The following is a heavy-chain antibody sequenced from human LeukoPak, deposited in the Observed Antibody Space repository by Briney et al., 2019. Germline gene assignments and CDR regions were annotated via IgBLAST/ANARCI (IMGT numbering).Heavy chain of an antibody. V-gene: IGHV3-48*01. J-gene: IGHJ4*02. CDR1: GFTFSSYS. CDR3: IVFAVTGTLGFDY. Sequence: GGSLRLSCAASGFTFSSYSMNWVRQAPGKGLEWVSYISSSSSTIYYVDSVKGRFTISRDNAKNSLSLQMNSLRAEDTAVYYCIVFAVTGTLGFDYWGQGTLVTVSS. CDR2: ISSSSSTI. D-gene: IGHD6-19*01.